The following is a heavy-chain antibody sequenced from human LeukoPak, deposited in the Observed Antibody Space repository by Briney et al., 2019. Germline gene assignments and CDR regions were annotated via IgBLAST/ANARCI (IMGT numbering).Heavy chain of an antibody. J-gene: IGHJ4*02. CDR2: ISSSSSYI. Sequence: GGSLRLSCAASGFTFSSHSMNWVRQAPGKGLEWVSSISSSSSYIYYADSVKGRFTISRDNAKNSLYLQMNSLRAEDTAVYYCAREGYYDSSGYSTGEEGYYFDYWGQGTLVTVSS. D-gene: IGHD3-22*01. V-gene: IGHV3-21*01. CDR1: GFTFSSHS. CDR3: AREGYYDSSGYSTGEEGYYFDY.